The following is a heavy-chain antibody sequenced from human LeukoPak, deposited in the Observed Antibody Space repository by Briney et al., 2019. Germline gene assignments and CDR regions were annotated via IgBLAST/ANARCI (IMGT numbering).Heavy chain of an antibody. CDR1: GGSIRSTTYY. V-gene: IGHV4-39*07. D-gene: IGHD3-22*01. Sequence: SETLSLTCSVSGGSIRSTTYYRGWIRQPPGKRLEWIGSIYYSGNTYYSPSLMSRVTISVDTSKNQFSLNLNSVTAADTAVYYCARAPHFFDTSGSRYYFDYWGQGALVTVSS. CDR2: IYYSGNT. CDR3: ARAPHFFDTSGSRYYFDY. J-gene: IGHJ4*02.